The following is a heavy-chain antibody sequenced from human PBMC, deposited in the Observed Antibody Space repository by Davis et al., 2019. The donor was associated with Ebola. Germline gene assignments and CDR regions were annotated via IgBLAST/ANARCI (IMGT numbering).Heavy chain of an antibody. CDR3: AKDALWDMAV. Sequence: GGSLRLSCAASGFTFSGSAMHWVRQASGKGLEWVGRIRSKANSYATAYAASVKGRFTISRDDSKNTAYLQMNSLRAEDTAVYYCAKDALWDMAVWGQGTTVTVSS. D-gene: IGHD2-21*01. CDR1: GFTFSGSA. V-gene: IGHV3-73*01. CDR2: IRSKANSYAT. J-gene: IGHJ6*02.